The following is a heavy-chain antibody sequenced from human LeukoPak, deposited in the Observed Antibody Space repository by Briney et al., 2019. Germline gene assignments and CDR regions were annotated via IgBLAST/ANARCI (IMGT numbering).Heavy chain of an antibody. V-gene: IGHV3-23*01. CDR2: IIDSGNSL. CDR3: AKDPIFSGSYGVFDS. J-gene: IGHJ4*02. CDR1: GFTFSSCA. Sequence: GGSLRLSCAASGFTFSSCAMSWVRQAPGKGLEWVSTIIDSGNSLYYADSVEGRFTISRDYSKNTLYLQMNSLRAGDTAVYYCAKDPIFSGSYGVFDSWGQGTLVTVSS. D-gene: IGHD1-26*01.